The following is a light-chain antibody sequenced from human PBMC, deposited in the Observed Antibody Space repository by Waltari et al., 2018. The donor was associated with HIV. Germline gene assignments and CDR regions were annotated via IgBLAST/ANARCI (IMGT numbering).Light chain of an antibody. J-gene: IGKJ4*01. V-gene: IGKV3-20*01. CDR1: QSVSSSY. CDR2: GAS. Sequence: EIVLTQSPGTLSLSPGERATLTCRASQSVSSSYLAWYQQRLGQAPRLLIYGASSRATGIPDRFSGSGSGTDFSLTISSLQPEDFATYYCQQYESYPVTFGGGTKVEI. CDR3: QQYESYPVT.